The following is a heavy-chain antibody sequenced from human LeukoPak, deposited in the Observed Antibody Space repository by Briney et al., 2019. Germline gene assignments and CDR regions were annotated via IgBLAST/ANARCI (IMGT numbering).Heavy chain of an antibody. J-gene: IGHJ3*02. V-gene: IGHV1-18*01. CDR1: GYTFTSYG. D-gene: IGHD3-22*01. CDR3: ARVLIHYDSSGCPNHDAFDI. Sequence: GASVKVSCKASGYTFTSYGISWVRQAPGQGLEWMGWISAYNGNTNYAQKLQGRVTMTTDTSTSTAYMELRSLRSDDTAVYYCARVLIHYDSSGCPNHDAFDIWGQGTMVTVSS. CDR2: ISAYNGNT.